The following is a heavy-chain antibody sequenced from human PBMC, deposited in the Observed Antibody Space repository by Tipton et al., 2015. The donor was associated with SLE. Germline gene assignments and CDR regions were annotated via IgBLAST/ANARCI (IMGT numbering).Heavy chain of an antibody. D-gene: IGHD6-13*01. V-gene: IGHV4-39*07. CDR3: GRFRSSWSYFDY. CDR1: GGSISSRSYY. J-gene: IGHJ4*02. Sequence: TLSLTCTVSGGSISSRSYYWGWIRQPPGKGLEWIGSIYYSGSTYYNPSLKSRVTISVNTSKNQFSLKLTSATAADTAVYYCGRFRSSWSYFDYWGQGTLVTVSS. CDR2: IYYSGST.